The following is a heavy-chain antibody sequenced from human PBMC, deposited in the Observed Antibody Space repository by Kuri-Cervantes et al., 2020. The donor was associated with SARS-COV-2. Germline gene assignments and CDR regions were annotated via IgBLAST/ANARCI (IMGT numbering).Heavy chain of an antibody. CDR2: ISYDGSNK. V-gene: IGHV3-30-3*01. D-gene: IGHD3-3*01. J-gene: IGHJ5*02. CDR3: ARMDYDFWSGYYPKGGFDP. Sequence: GESLKISCAASGFTFSSYAMHWVRQAPGKGLEWVAVISYDGSNKYYADSVKGRFTISRDNSKNTLYLQMNSLRAEDTAVYYCARMDYDFWSGYYPKGGFDPWGQGTLVTVSS. CDR1: GFTFSSYA.